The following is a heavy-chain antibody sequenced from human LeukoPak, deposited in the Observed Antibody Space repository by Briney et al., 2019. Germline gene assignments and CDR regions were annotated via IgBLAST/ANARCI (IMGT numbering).Heavy chain of an antibody. J-gene: IGHJ6*02. V-gene: IGHV3-11*01. CDR3: ARELAGGMDV. Sequence: GGSLRLSCAVSGFTFSDYYMNWIRQAPGKGLEWVSYISSVGSTIYYADSVKGRFTISRDNAKNSLYLQMNSLRAEDTAVYYCARELAGGMDVWGQGTTVTVSS. CDR1: GFTFSDYY. CDR2: ISSVGSTI.